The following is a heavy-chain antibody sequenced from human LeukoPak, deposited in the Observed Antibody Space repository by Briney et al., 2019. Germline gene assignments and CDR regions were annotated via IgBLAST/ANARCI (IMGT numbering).Heavy chain of an antibody. D-gene: IGHD5-18*01. CDR1: GFTFSSYG. CDR3: AKAQAMGIN. CDR2: ISYDGSNK. J-gene: IGHJ4*02. V-gene: IGHV3-30*18. Sequence: GGSLRLSCAASGFTFSSYGMHWVRQAPGKGLEWVAVISYDGSNKYYADSVKGRLTISRDNSKNTLYLQMNSLRAEDTAVYYCAKAQAMGINWGQGTLVTVSS.